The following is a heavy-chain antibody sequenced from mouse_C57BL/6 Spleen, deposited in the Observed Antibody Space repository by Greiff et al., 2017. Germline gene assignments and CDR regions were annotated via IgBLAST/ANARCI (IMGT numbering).Heavy chain of an antibody. CDR1: GYTFTDYY. D-gene: IGHD2-1*01. CDR2: INPDNGST. V-gene: IGHV1-18*01. Sequence: SGPELVKPGASVKISCKASGYTFTDYYMDWVKQSHGKSLEWIGDINPDNGSTNYNQKFKGKATLTVDTSSSTAYMELRSLTSEDTAVYYCARNRGLTLLDFDYWGQGTTLTVAS. CDR3: ARNRGLTLLDFDY. J-gene: IGHJ2*01.